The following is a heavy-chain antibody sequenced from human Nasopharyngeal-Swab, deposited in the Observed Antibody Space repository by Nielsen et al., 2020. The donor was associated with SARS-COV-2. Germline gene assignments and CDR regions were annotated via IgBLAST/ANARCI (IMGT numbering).Heavy chain of an antibody. J-gene: IGHJ4*02. D-gene: IGHD6-13*01. CDR2: ISYDGSNK. V-gene: IGHV3-30*04. CDR3: ASVSSWKPFDY. CDR1: GFTFSSYA. Sequence: GESLKIPCAASGFTFSSYAMHWVRQAPGKGLEWVAVISYDGSNKYYADSVKGRFTISRDNSKNTLYLQMNSLRAEDTAVYYCASVSSWKPFDYWGQGTLVTVSS.